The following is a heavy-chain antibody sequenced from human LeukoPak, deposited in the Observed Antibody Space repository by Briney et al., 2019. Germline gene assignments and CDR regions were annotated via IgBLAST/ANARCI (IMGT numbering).Heavy chain of an antibody. CDR2: ISSSGSTI. CDR3: ARVGAVAGMNDYYYYMDV. D-gene: IGHD6-19*01. V-gene: IGHV3-11*04. Sequence: GGSLRLSCAASGLKFDDYGMSWVRQAPGKGLEWVSYISSSGSTIYYADSVKGRFTISRDNAKNSLYLQMNSLRAEDTAVYYCARVGAVAGMNDYYYYMDVWGKGTTVTVSS. CDR1: GLKFDDYG. J-gene: IGHJ6*03.